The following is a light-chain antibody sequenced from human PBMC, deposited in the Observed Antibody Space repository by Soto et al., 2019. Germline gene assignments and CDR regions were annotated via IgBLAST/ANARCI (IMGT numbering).Light chain of an antibody. V-gene: IGKV3-20*01. CDR3: QQYDSSPPFALN. Sequence: EIVLTQSPGTLSLSPGERATLSCRASQSIGISYLAWYQQRPGQAPRLLIYGASGRATGIPGRFSGSGSGTDFTLTINRLEPEDFAVYYCQQYDSSPPFALNFGRXT. CDR1: QSIGISY. J-gene: IGKJ4*01. CDR2: GAS.